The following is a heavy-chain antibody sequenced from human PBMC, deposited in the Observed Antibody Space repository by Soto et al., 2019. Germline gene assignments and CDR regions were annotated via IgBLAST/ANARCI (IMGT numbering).Heavy chain of an antibody. CDR2: ISYDGSNK. J-gene: IGHJ4*02. CDR3: AKDREMDSSSSPFDY. D-gene: IGHD6-6*01. CDR1: GFTFSSYG. Sequence: PGGSLRLSCAASGFTFSSYGMHWVRQAPGKGLEWVAVISYDGSNKYYADSVKGRFTISRDNSKNTLYLQMNSLRAEDTAVYYCAKDREMDSSSSPFDYWGQGTLVTVSS. V-gene: IGHV3-30*18.